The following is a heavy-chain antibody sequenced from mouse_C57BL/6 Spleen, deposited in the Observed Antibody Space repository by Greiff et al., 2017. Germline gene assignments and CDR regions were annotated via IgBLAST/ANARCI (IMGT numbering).Heavy chain of an antibody. CDR3: ARSEPTVVATGYFDY. D-gene: IGHD1-1*01. V-gene: IGHV1-82*01. Sequence: QVQLQQSGPELVKPGASVKISCKASGYAFSSSWMNWVKQRPGKGLEWIGRIYPGDGDTNYNGKFKGKATLTADKSSSTAYMQLSSLTSEDSAVYFCARSEPTVVATGYFDYWGQGTTRTVSS. J-gene: IGHJ2*01. CDR2: IYPGDGDT. CDR1: GYAFSSSW.